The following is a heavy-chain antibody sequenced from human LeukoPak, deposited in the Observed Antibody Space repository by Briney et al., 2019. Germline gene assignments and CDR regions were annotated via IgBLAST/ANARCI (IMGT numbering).Heavy chain of an antibody. Sequence: GGSLRLSCAASGFTFDDYGMSWVRQAPGKGLEWVSGINWNGGSTGYADSVKGRFTISRDNAKNSLYLQMNSLRAEDTAVYYCARGIAGTYYYDSSGYYFDYWGQGTLVTVSS. D-gene: IGHD3-22*01. J-gene: IGHJ4*02. CDR1: GFTFDDYG. CDR2: INWNGGST. V-gene: IGHV3-20*04. CDR3: ARGIAGTYYYDSSGYYFDY.